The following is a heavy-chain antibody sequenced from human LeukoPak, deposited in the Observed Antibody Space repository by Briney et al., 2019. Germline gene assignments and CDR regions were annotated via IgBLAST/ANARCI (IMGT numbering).Heavy chain of an antibody. J-gene: IGHJ4*02. CDR1: GFTVGSNY. CDR3: ARYSVGAFDY. Sequence: PGGSLGFSWAASGFTVGSNYMSWVRKAPGKGLEWVSVIYSGGSTYYADSVKGRFTISRDNSKNTLYLQMNSLRAEDTAVYYCARYSVGAFDYWGQGTLVTVSS. V-gene: IGHV3-53*01. CDR2: IYSGGST. D-gene: IGHD6-13*01.